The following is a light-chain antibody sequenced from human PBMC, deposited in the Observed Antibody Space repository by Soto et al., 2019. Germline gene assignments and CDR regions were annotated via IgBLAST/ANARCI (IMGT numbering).Light chain of an antibody. CDR2: AAS. J-gene: IGKJ5*01. Sequence: DVQMTQSPGSLAASVGGRVTITCRASQSVSSDLNWYQQKAGKAPKLLIYAASSLPSGVPSRFSGSGSGTHFILTISSLQPEDFATYYCQHIHSIPITFGQGTRLEIK. V-gene: IGKV1-39*01. CDR3: QHIHSIPIT. CDR1: QSVSSD.